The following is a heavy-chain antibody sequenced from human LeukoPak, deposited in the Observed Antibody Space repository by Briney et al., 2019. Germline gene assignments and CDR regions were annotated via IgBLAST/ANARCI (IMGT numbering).Heavy chain of an antibody. V-gene: IGHV3-73*01. CDR2: INRPAKCYAS. J-gene: IGHJ5*02. CDR3: TRDRRTYSWLDP. CDR1: GFTLSDSA. Sequence: GGSLKLSCAASGFTLSDSAIHWVRQASGKGLEWVAPINRPAKCYASAYGAAGGCRFTRASDDSTNWAYLQTDSRKPEDTALYYCTRDRRTYSWLDPWGRGTLVTVSS. D-gene: IGHD3-16*02.